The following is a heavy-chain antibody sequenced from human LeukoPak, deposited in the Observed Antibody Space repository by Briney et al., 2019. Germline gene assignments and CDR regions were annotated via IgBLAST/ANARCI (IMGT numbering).Heavy chain of an antibody. CDR3: ARRRTNYYYHYGMDV. Sequence: GGSLRLSCAASGFTFKDYWMHWVRQAPGKGLVWVSRIKSDGSSTSYADSVRGRFTISRDNAKNTLYLQMKSLRAEDSGVYYCARRRTNYYYHYGMDVWGQGTTVTVSS. V-gene: IGHV3-74*01. J-gene: IGHJ6*02. CDR1: GFTFKDYW. CDR2: IKSDGSST.